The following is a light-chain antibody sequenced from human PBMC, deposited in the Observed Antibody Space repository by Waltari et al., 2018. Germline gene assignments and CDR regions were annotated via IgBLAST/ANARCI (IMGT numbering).Light chain of an antibody. CDR3: QQVDSFPLT. CDR1: QDISSW. J-gene: IGKJ4*01. CDR2: TAS. Sequence: DIQMTQSPASVSASVGDRVTITCRASQDISSWLAWYQQKPGKAPKLQIYTASSLQSGVPSRFSGSGSGTAFTLTITSLQPEDFATYYCQQVDSFPLTFGGGTKVDIK. V-gene: IGKV1-12*01.